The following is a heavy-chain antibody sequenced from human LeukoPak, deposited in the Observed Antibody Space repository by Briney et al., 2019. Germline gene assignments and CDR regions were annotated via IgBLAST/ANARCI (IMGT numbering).Heavy chain of an antibody. J-gene: IGHJ4*02. CDR2: IWHSGTT. V-gene: IGHV4-38-2*01. Sequence: SETLSLTCVVSGYSISSGYYWGWIRQPPGKGLEWIGSIWHSGTTYYNPSLKSRVTISVDTSTNQFSPKLSSVTAADTAVFYCARLWGSGYYFDSWGQGTLVTVSS. CDR1: GYSISSGYY. CDR3: ARLWGSGYYFDS. D-gene: IGHD7-27*01.